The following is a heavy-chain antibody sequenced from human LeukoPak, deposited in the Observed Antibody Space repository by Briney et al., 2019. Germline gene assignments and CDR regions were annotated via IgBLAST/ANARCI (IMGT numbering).Heavy chain of an antibody. CDR1: GFTFSSYG. CDR2: IRYDGSNK. CDR3: AKGLHGYYNFYYYYMDV. D-gene: IGHD3-9*01. Sequence: GGSLRLSCAASGFTFSSYGMHWVRQAPGKGLEWVAFIRYDGSNKYYADSVKGRFTISRDNSKNTLYLQMNSLRAEDTAVYYCAKGLHGYYNFYYYYMDVWGKGTTVTVSS. V-gene: IGHV3-30*02. J-gene: IGHJ6*03.